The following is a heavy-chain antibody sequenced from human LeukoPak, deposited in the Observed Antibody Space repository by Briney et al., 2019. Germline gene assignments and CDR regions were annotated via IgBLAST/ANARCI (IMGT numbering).Heavy chain of an antibody. CDR1: GYTFTSYD. CDR3: ARAYNWNYRDLDY. CDR2: MNPNSGNT. Sequence: GASVKVSCKASGYTFTSYDINWVRQATGQGLEWMGWMNPNSGNTGYAQKFQGRVTITRNTSISTAYMELSSLRSEDTAVYYCARAYNWNYRDLDYRGQGTLVTVSS. J-gene: IGHJ4*02. D-gene: IGHD1-7*01. V-gene: IGHV1-8*03.